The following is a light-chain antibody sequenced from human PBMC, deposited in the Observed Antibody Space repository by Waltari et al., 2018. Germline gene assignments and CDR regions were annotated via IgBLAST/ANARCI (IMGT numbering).Light chain of an antibody. CDR3: QQYNNWPPGT. CDR1: PSIGSS. V-gene: IGKV3D-15*01. CDR2: HAS. J-gene: IGKJ1*01. Sequence: EPVVPQSPGTLSVSPGESATLSCRTSPSIGSSLAWYQQKPGQYPRLLIYHASTRATGIPARFSGSGSETEFTLTISSLQSEDSAVYYCQQYNNWPPGTFGQGTRVEV.